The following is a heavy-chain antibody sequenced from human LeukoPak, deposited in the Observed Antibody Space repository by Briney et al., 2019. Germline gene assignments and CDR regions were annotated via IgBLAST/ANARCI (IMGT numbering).Heavy chain of an antibody. CDR3: ARSSGSDDAFDI. D-gene: IGHD3-22*01. CDR2: IVPIFGTA. V-gene: IGHV1-69*05. CDR1: GGTFSSYA. Sequence: SVKVSCKASGGTFSSYAISWVRQAPGQGLEWMGRIVPIFGTANYAQKFQGRVTITTDESTSTAYMELSSLRSEDTAVYYCARSSGSDDAFDIWGQGTMVTVSS. J-gene: IGHJ3*02.